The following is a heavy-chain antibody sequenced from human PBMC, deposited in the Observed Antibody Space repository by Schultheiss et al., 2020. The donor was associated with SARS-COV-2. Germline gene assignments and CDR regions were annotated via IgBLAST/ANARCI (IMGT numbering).Heavy chain of an antibody. CDR2: ISGSGGST. CDR3: AKERSSSSWYDGDY. D-gene: IGHD6-13*01. J-gene: IGHJ4*02. Sequence: GGSLRLSCAASGFTFSSYAMSWVRQAPGKGLEWVSAISGSGGSTYYADSVKGRFTISRDNAKNSLYLQMNRLRADDTAVYYCAKERSSSSWYDGDYWGQGTLVTVSS. CDR1: GFTFSSYA. V-gene: IGHV3-23*01.